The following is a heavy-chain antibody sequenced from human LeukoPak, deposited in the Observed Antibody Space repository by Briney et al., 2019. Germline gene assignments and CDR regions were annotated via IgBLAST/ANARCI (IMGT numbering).Heavy chain of an antibody. CDR1: GFTSDDYA. CDR2: ISGDGGST. Sequence: GGSLRLSCAASGFTSDDYAMHWVRQAPGKGLEWVSLISGDGGSTYYADSVKGRLTISRDNSKNSLYLQMNSLRTEDTALYYCAKVGYYYDSSGPSEDAFDIWGQGTMVTVSS. CDR3: AKVGYYYDSSGPSEDAFDI. V-gene: IGHV3-43*02. D-gene: IGHD3-22*01. J-gene: IGHJ3*02.